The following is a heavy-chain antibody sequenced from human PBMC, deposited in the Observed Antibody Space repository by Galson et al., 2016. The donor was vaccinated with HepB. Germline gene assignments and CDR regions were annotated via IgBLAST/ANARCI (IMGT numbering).Heavy chain of an antibody. CDR1: GCTITNYH. CDR3: ARVAEKHLQYYFDY. J-gene: IGHJ4*02. V-gene: IGHV1-18*04. D-gene: IGHD6-19*01. Sequence: SVKVSCKASGCTITNYHMHWLRQAPGEGLEWMGWISAYNGDTNYAQRLQGRVTMTTDTSTSTAYMELRSLRPDDTAVFYCARVAEKHLQYYFDYWGQGTPVTVSS. CDR2: ISAYNGDT.